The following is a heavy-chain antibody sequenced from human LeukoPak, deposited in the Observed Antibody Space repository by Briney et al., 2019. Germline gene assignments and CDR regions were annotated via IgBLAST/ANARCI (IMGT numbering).Heavy chain of an antibody. CDR3: ARYVVGGSSYYFDY. CDR2: IRGSGGST. V-gene: IGHV3-23*01. D-gene: IGHD2-15*01. CDR1: GFTFSSEA. Sequence: GGSLRLSCAASGFTFSSEAMSWVRQAPGKGLEWVSTIRGSGGSTYYADSVKGQITISRDNSKNTLYLQMNSLRAEDTAVYYCARYVVGGSSYYFDYWGQGTLVTVSS. J-gene: IGHJ4*02.